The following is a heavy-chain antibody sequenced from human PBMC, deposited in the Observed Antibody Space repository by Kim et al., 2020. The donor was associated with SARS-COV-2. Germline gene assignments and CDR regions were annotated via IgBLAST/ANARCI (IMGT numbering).Heavy chain of an antibody. CDR2: ISYDGSNK. V-gene: IGHV3-30-3*01. D-gene: IGHD2-2*01. J-gene: IGHJ3*02. CDR1: GFTFSSYA. Sequence: GGSLRLSCAASGFTFSSYAMHWVRQAPGKGLEWVAVISYDGSNKYYADSVKGRFTISRDNSKNTLYLQMNSLRAEDTAVYYCAKARTRTYLDAFDILGQG. CDR3: AKARTRTYLDAFDI.